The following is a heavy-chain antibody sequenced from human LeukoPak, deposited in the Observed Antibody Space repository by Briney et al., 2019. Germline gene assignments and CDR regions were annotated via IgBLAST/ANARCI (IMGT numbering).Heavy chain of an antibody. V-gene: IGHV3-74*01. CDR2: INSDGSIT. CDR1: GFTFSNYW. CDR3: AKGSKAVLFTRDRYMDV. D-gene: IGHD6-19*01. Sequence: GGSLRLSCAASGFTFSNYWMHWVRQAPGKGLVWVSRINSDGSITSYADSVKGRFTISRDNAKNTLYLQMNSLRAEDTAVYFCAKGSKAVLFTRDRYMDVWGKGTTVTISS. J-gene: IGHJ6*03.